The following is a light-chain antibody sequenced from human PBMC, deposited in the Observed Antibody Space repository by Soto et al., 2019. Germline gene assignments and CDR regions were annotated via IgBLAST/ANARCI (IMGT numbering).Light chain of an antibody. V-gene: IGKV1-5*01. Sequence: DIQMTQSPSTLSASVGDRVTITCRASQSISSWLAWYQQKPGKAPKLLIYDASSLESGVPSRFSGSGSGTEFSLTISSLQPDDFATYYCQQYNSYSQTFGQGTMVEIK. CDR3: QQYNSYSQT. CDR1: QSISSW. CDR2: DAS. J-gene: IGKJ1*01.